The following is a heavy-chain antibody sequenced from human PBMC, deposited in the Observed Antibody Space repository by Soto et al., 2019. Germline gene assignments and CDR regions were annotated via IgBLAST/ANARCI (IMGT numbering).Heavy chain of an antibody. CDR3: ARSSGPQNYYYYYGMDV. CDR1: GGSFSGYY. V-gene: IGHV4-34*01. J-gene: IGHJ6*02. CDR2: INHSGST. Sequence: QVQLQQWGAGLLKPSETLSLTCAVYGGSFSGYYWSWIRQPPGKGLEWIGEINHSGSTNYNPSLKSRVTISVDTSKNQFSLKLRSVTAADTAVYYCARSSGPQNYYYYYGMDVWGQGTTVTVSS.